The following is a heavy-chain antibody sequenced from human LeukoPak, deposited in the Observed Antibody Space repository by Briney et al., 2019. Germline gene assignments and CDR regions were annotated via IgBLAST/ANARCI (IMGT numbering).Heavy chain of an antibody. V-gene: IGHV4-61*02. CDR1: GGSISSGSYY. CDR3: ARSQLNYYYYYMDV. D-gene: IGHD2-2*01. CDR2: IYTSGST. Sequence: SQTLSLTCTVSGGSISSGSYYWSWIRQPAGKGLEWIGRIYTSGSTNYNPSLKSRVTISLDTSKNQFSLKLSSVTAADTAVYYRARSQLNYYYYYMDVWGKGTTVTVSS. J-gene: IGHJ6*03.